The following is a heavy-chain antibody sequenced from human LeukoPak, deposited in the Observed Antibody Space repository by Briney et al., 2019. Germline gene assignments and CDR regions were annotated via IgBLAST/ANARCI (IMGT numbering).Heavy chain of an antibody. Sequence: GRSLRLSCAASGFTFSSYAMHWVRQAPGKRLEWVAVISYDGSNKYYADSVKGRFTISRDKSKNTLYLQMNSLRAEDTAVYYCARYQLLLWGQGTLVTVSS. CDR3: ARYQLLL. V-gene: IGHV3-30*01. J-gene: IGHJ4*02. CDR1: GFTFSSYA. CDR2: ISYDGSNK. D-gene: IGHD2-2*01.